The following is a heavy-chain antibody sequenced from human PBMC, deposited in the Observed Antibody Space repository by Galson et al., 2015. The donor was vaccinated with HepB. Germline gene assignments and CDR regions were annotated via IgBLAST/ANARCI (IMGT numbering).Heavy chain of an antibody. Sequence: SLRLSCAASGFTFSGSAMHWVRQASGKGLEWVGRIRSKANSYATAYAASVKGRFTISRDDSKNTAYLQMNSLKTEDTAVYYCTRPGPSSSWDDYWGQGTLVTVSS. D-gene: IGHD6-13*01. J-gene: IGHJ4*02. CDR2: IRSKANSYAT. V-gene: IGHV3-73*01. CDR3: TRPGPSSSWDDY. CDR1: GFTFSGSA.